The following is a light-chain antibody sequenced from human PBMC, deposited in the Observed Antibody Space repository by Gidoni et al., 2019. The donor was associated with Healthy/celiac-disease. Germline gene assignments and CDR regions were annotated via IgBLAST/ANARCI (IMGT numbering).Light chain of an antibody. CDR1: QSVSSY. CDR3: QQRSNWPLT. CDR2: DAS. J-gene: IGKJ4*01. Sequence: DIVLTQSTATLSFSPGERATLSCWASQSVSSYLAWYQQKPGQAPRLLIYDASNRATGIPARFSGSGSGTDFTLTISSLEPEDFAVYYCQQRSNWPLTFGGGTKVEIK. V-gene: IGKV3-11*01.